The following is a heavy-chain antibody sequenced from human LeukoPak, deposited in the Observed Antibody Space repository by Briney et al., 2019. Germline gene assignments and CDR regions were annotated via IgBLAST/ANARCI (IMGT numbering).Heavy chain of an antibody. D-gene: IGHD6-19*01. J-gene: IGHJ4*02. CDR3: AKDLWASETVIGTSRLSLS. CDR1: GFTFNRFC. Sequence: GGSLRLSCGASGFTFNRFCMSWVRQAPGKGLEYVSAIGGRGDNTWYADSVKGRFTISRDNSKNTLYLQMGSLRAEDMAVYYCAKDLWASETVIGTSRLSLSGGQGPLDSVSS. V-gene: IGHV3-23*01. CDR2: IGGRGDNT.